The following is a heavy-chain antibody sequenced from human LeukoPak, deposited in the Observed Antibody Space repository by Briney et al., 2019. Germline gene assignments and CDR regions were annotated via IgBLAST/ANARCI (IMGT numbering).Heavy chain of an antibody. CDR1: GYTFSSYA. J-gene: IGHJ4*02. CDR2: ISGSAYST. Sequence: GGSLRLSCAASGYTFSSYAMSWVRQAPGKGLEWVSAISGSAYSTYYADSVKGRFTISRDNSKNTLYLQMNSLRAEDTAVYYCAKETVAAPPIDYWGPGTLVTVSS. D-gene: IGHD6-19*01. CDR3: AKETVAAPPIDY. V-gene: IGHV3-23*01.